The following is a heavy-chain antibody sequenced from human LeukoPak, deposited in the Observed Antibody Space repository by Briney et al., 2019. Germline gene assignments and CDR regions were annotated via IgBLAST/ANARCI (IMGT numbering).Heavy chain of an antibody. D-gene: IGHD6-19*01. CDR3: ARHAGATSGWYPEDWFDP. Sequence: SETLSLTCSVSGGAIGIGRYYWGWIRQPPGKGLEWIGSVYYSGTTYYNPSLKSRVTISIDTSKNQFSLRLTSVTAADTAVFYCARHAGATSGWYPEDWFDPWGQGILVTVSS. J-gene: IGHJ5*02. CDR2: VYYSGTT. CDR1: GGAIGIGRYY. V-gene: IGHV4-39*01.